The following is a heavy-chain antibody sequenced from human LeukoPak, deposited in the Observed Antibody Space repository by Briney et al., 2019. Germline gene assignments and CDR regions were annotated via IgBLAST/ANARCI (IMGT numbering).Heavy chain of an antibody. V-gene: IGHV3-15*01. CDR3: TKDNERYFDCFPAYFDY. D-gene: IGHD3-9*01. CDR2: IKSKTDGGTT. Sequence: GGSLRLSCAASGFTFSNAWMSWVRQAPGKGLEWVGRIKSKTDGGTTDYAAPVKGRFTISRDDSKNTLYLQMNSLKTEDTAVYYCTKDNERYFDCFPAYFDYGGQGPLVTVSS. CDR1: GFTFSNAW. J-gene: IGHJ4*02.